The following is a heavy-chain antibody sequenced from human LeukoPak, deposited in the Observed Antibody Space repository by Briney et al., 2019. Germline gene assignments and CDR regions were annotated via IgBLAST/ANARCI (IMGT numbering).Heavy chain of an antibody. D-gene: IGHD3-10*01. J-gene: IGHJ4*02. V-gene: IGHV3-30*02. CDR2: IRYDGSNK. CDR3: AKDGRFGEFYYFDY. Sequence: GGSLRLSCAASGFTFSSYGMHWVRQAPGKGLEWVAFIRYDGSNKYYADSVKGRFTISRDNSKNTLYLQMNSLRAEDAAVYYCAKDGRFGEFYYFDYWGQGTLVTVSS. CDR1: GFTFSSYG.